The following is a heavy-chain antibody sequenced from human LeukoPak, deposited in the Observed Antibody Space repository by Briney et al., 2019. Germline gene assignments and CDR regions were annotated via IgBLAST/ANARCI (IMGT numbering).Heavy chain of an antibody. V-gene: IGHV1-2*02. J-gene: IGHJ4*02. Sequence: GASVKVSCKASGYSFTGYYMHWVRQAPGQGLEWMGWISPDSGGTDYAQKFQGRVTMTRDTSISTAYMELNRLRSDDTAVYCCARGYFYGSGSYHFDYWGRGTLVTVSS. CDR3: ARGYFYGSGSYHFDY. CDR1: GYSFTGYY. CDR2: ISPDSGGT. D-gene: IGHD3-10*01.